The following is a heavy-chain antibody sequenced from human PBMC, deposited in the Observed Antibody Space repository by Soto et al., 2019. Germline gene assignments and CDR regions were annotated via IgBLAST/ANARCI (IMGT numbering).Heavy chain of an antibody. CDR1: GYTFTSYD. CDR3: ARGRYSSGWGAFDI. D-gene: IGHD6-19*01. CDR2: MNPNSGNT. V-gene: IGHV1-8*01. Sequence: ASVKVSCKASGYTFTSYDINWVRQATGQGLEWTGWMNPNSGNTGYAQKFQGRVTMTRNTSISTAYMELSSLRSEDTAVYYCARGRYSSGWGAFDIWGKGTMVTVS. J-gene: IGHJ3*02.